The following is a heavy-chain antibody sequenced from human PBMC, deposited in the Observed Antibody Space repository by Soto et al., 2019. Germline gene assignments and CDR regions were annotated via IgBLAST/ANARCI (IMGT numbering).Heavy chain of an antibody. J-gene: IGHJ4*02. CDR2: INTDGSST. CDR1: GLTFSSYW. V-gene: IGHV3-74*01. Sequence: EVQLVESGGGLVQPGGSLRLSCAASGLTFSSYWMHWVRQAPGKGLVWVSRINTDGSSTTYADSVKGRFTISRDNTKNTLYLQMNSLRVADTAVYYCARASGSNIHFDSWGQGTLVTVSS. CDR3: ARASGSNIHFDS. D-gene: IGHD1-26*01.